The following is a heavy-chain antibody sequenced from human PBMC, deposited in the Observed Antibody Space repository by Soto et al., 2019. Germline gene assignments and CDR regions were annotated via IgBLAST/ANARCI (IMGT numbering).Heavy chain of an antibody. J-gene: IGHJ5*02. CDR2: IIPIFGTA. V-gene: IGHV1-69*01. Sequence: QVQLVQSGAEVKKPGSSVKVSCKASGGTFSSYAISWVRQAPGQGLEWMGGIIPIFGTANYAQKFQGRVTITADESTSTAYMELSSLRSEDTAVYYCASCVPIVGATNGWFDPWGQGTLVTGSS. CDR1: GGTFSSYA. D-gene: IGHD1-26*01. CDR3: ASCVPIVGATNGWFDP.